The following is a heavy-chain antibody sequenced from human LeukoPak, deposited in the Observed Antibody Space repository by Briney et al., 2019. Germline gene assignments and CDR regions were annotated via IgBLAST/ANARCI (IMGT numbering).Heavy chain of an antibody. V-gene: IGHV3-21*01. CDR2: ISSSNSYI. CDR3: ARDLYGDYTLNY. Sequence: GGSLRLSCAASGFTFSSYSMTWVRQTPGKGLEWVSSISSSNSYIYYADSVKGRFTISRDNAKNSLYLQMDSLRVEDTAVYYCARDLYGDYTLNYWGQGTLVTVSS. J-gene: IGHJ4*02. D-gene: IGHD4-17*01. CDR1: GFTFSSYS.